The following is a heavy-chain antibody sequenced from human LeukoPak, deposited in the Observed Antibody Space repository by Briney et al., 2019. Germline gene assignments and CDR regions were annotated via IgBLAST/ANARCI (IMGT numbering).Heavy chain of an antibody. Sequence: ASVKVSCKASGYTFTGYYMHWVRQAPGQGLEWMGWINPNSGGTNYAQKFQGRVTMTRDTSISTAYMELSRLRSDDTAVYYCARDLAAAGPAAYYYYGMGVWGQGTTVTVSS. CDR2: INPNSGGT. CDR3: ARDLAAAGPAAYYYYGMGV. CDR1: GYTFTGYY. J-gene: IGHJ6*02. D-gene: IGHD6-13*01. V-gene: IGHV1-2*02.